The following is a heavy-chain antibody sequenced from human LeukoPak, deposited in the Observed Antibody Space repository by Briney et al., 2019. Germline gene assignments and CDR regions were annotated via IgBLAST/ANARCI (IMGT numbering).Heavy chain of an antibody. J-gene: IGHJ4*02. Sequence: PSETLSLTCTVSGGSISSYYWSWIRQPAGKGLEWIGRIYTSGSTNYNPSLKSRVTISVDTSKNQFSLKLSSVTAADTAVYYCARDRGSGWYTPFDYWGQGTLVTVSS. V-gene: IGHV4-4*07. CDR2: IYTSGST. CDR1: GGSISSYY. CDR3: ARDRGSGWYTPFDY. D-gene: IGHD6-19*01.